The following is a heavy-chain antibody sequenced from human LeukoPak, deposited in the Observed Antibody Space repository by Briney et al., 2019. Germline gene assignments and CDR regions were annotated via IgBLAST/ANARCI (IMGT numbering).Heavy chain of an antibody. V-gene: IGHV4-34*01. CDR3: ARGQVPAARGYNWFDP. D-gene: IGHD2-2*01. CDR1: GWSFNDYY. CDR2: INARGDT. J-gene: IGHJ5*02. Sequence: SETPSLTCAVYGWSFNDYYWNWIRQPPGKGLEWIGEINARGDTNYNPSLESRVTISVDTSKNQFSLRLTSMIAADMALYYCARGQVPAARGYNWFDPWGQGTLVTVSS.